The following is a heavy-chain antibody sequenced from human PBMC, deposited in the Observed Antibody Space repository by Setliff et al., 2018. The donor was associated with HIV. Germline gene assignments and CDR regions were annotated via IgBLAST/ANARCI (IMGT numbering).Heavy chain of an antibody. J-gene: IGHJ6*02. D-gene: IGHD3-16*01. V-gene: IGHV1-2*05. CDR2: INPNSGGT. CDR3: ARGWGGQDSYYYGMDV. Sequence: ASVKVSCKASGYIFTDYYMHWVRQAPGQELGWMGRINPNSGGTNYAQKFQGRVTMTRDTSISTAYTELSSLRSEDTGTYYCARGWGGQDSYYYGMDVWGQGTTVTVS. CDR1: GYIFTDYY.